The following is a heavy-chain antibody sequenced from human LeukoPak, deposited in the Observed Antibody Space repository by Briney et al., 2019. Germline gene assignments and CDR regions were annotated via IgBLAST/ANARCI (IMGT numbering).Heavy chain of an antibody. CDR2: INQDGSQK. CDR1: GFTFSIYW. Sequence: GGSLRLSCAASGFTFSIYWMSWVRQAPGKGLEWVANINQDGSQKYYVDSVKGRFTISRDNSKNTLYLQMNSLRAEDTAVYYCAKGYSSSWGVYYYYYGMDVWGQGTTVTVSS. D-gene: IGHD6-13*01. V-gene: IGHV3-7*01. CDR3: AKGYSSSWGVYYYYYGMDV. J-gene: IGHJ6*02.